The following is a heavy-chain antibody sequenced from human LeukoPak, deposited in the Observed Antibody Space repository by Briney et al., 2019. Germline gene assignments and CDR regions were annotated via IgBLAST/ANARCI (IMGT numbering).Heavy chain of an antibody. V-gene: IGHV1-24*01. J-gene: IGHJ3*02. CDR1: GYTLTELS. D-gene: IGHD3-16*02. CDR3: ATGSGLRLGDLSLRLEAFDI. CDR2: FNPEDGET. Sequence: VASVKVSCKVSGYTLTELSMHWVRQAPGKGLEWMGGFNPEDGETIYAQKFQGRVTMTEDTSTDTAYMELSSLRSEDTAVYYCATGSGLRLGDLSLRLEAFDIWGQGTMVTVSS.